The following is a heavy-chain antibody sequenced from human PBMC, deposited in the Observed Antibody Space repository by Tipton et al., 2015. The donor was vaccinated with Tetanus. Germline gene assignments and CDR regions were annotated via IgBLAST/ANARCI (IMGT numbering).Heavy chain of an antibody. CDR1: GGSMSGGYY. D-gene: IGHD1-26*01. CDR3: ARGGSYHTPPGY. CDR2: IYYTGNT. J-gene: IGHJ4*02. V-gene: IGHV4-31*03. Sequence: TLSLTCTVSGGSMSGGYYWSWIRQHPGKGLEWIGYIYYTGNTYYNPSLKSRVTISVDTSKNQFSLKLTSVTAADTAVYYCARGGSYHTPPGYWGQGTLVTVSS.